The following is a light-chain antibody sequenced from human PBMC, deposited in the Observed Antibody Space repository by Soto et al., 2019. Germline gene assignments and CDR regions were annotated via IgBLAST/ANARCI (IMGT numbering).Light chain of an antibody. V-gene: IGLV2-14*01. Sequence: QSALTQPASVSGSPGQSITISCTGTSSDVGGYNYVSWYQQHPGKAPKLMIYEVSNRPTGVSNRFSASKSGNTASLTSSGLQAEDEADYYCSSYTSSSTVFGGGTKLTVL. CDR1: SSDVGGYNY. J-gene: IGLJ2*01. CDR2: EVS. CDR3: SSYTSSSTV.